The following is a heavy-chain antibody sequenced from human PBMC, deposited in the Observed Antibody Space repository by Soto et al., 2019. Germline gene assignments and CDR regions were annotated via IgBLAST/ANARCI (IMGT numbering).Heavy chain of an antibody. CDR3: ARDQVTMVRGVIGGDY. V-gene: IGHV1-46*01. CDR2: INPSGGST. J-gene: IGHJ4*02. CDR1: GYTFTSYY. D-gene: IGHD3-10*01. Sequence: ASVKVSCKASGYTFTSYYMHWVRQAPGQGLEWMGIINPSGGSTSYAQKFQGRVTMTRDTSTSTVYMELSSLRSEDTAVYYCARDQVTMVRGVIGGDYWGQGTLVTVSS.